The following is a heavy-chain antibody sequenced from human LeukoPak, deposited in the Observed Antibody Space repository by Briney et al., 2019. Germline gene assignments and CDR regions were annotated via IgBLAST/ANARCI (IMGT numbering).Heavy chain of an antibody. CDR1: GGSISSYY. V-gene: IGHV4-59*01. D-gene: IGHD3-22*01. J-gene: IGHJ4*02. CDR2: IYYSGST. CDR3: ARGVNYDSSGYHPPFSY. Sequence: SETLSLTCTVSGGSISSYYWSWIRQPPGKGLEWIGYIYYSGSTNYNPSLKGRVTISVDTSKNQFSLKLSSVTAADTAVYYCARGVNYDSSGYHPPFSYWGQGTLVTVSS.